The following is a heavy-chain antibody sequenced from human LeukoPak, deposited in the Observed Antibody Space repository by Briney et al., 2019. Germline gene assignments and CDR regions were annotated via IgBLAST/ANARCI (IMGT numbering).Heavy chain of an antibody. D-gene: IGHD1-26*01. J-gene: IGHJ4*02. CDR2: IYYSGST. CDR1: SCSISSSSYY. V-gene: IGHV4-39*02. CDR3: ARDHRWELPHPHFDT. Sequence: SETVSFNCTVSSCSISSSSYYWGWIRQPPGKVLEWIGSIYYSGSTYYNPSLKSRVTISVDTSKNQFSLKLSSVTAADTAVYYCARDHRWELPHPHFDTSGQGTLGTVSS.